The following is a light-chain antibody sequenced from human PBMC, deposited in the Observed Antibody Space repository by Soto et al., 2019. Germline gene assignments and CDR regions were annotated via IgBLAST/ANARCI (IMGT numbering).Light chain of an antibody. CDR2: KAS. Sequence: DIQMTQSPSTLSGSVGDRVTITCRASQTISSWLAWYQQKPGKAPKLLIYKASTLKSGVPSRFSGSGSGTDFTLTISSLQSEDFAVYYCQQYNNWPRALTFGGGTKVDI. J-gene: IGKJ4*01. V-gene: IGKV1-5*03. CDR3: QQYNNWPRALT. CDR1: QTISSW.